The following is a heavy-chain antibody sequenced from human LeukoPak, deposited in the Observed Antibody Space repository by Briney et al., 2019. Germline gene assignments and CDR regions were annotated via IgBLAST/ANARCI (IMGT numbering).Heavy chain of an antibody. V-gene: IGHV3-74*01. J-gene: IGHJ4*02. D-gene: IGHD4-17*01. CDR2: INTDGSST. CDR1: GFTFSDYW. CDR3: ARDRSTVTTRSPGY. Sequence: GGSLRLSCAASGFTFSDYWMHWVRQAPGKGLVWVSHINTDGSSTNYADSVKGRFTISRDNAKNTLYLQMNSLRAEDTAVYYCARDRSTVTTRSPGYWGQGTLVTVSS.